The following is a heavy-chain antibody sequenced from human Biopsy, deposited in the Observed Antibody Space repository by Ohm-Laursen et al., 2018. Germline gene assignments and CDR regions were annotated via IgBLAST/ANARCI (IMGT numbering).Heavy chain of an antibody. Sequence: SQTLSLTRTVSGDSINGGRYYWNWIRHNTAKGLEWIGNIFYSANTYYNPSLKSRVTISVDTSKNQFSLKLSSVTAADTAVYYCARLGSGDYFPTFFDFWGQGALVTVSS. D-gene: IGHD5-12*01. V-gene: IGHV4-31*03. CDR2: IFYSANT. CDR3: ARLGSGDYFPTFFDF. J-gene: IGHJ4*02. CDR1: GDSINGGRYY.